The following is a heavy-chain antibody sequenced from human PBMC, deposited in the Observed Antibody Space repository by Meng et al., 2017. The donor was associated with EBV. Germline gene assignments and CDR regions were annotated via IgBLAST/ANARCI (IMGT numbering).Heavy chain of an antibody. CDR1: GFTFSGSA. J-gene: IGHJ4*02. CDR2: IRSKANSYAT. D-gene: IGHD1-26*01. Sequence: EVQLEGAGGGLVQPGGSLKLSCDASGFTFSGSAMHWVRQASGKGLEWVGRIRSKANSYATAYAASVKGRFTISRDDSKNTAYLQMNSLKTEDTAVYYCTRLDGSYIYYWGQGTLVTVSS. CDR3: TRLDGSYIYY. V-gene: IGHV3-73*01.